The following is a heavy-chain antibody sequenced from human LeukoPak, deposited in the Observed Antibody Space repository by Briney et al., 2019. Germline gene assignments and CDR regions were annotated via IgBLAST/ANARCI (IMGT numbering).Heavy chain of an antibody. CDR3: ARMSGYCSGTSCYSWFDP. CDR2: INPNSGGT. J-gene: IGHJ5*02. V-gene: IGHV1-2*02. Sequence: ASVKVSCKASGYTFTDYYMHWVRQAPGQGLEWMGWINPNSGGTNYAQKFQGRVTMTRDTSISTAYMELSRLRSDDTAVYYCARMSGYCSGTSCYSWFDPWGQGTLVTVSS. CDR1: GYTFTDYY. D-gene: IGHD2-2*03.